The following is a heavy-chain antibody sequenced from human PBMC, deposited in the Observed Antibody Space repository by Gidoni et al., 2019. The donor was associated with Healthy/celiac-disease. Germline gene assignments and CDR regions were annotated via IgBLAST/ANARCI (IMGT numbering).Heavy chain of an antibody. D-gene: IGHD2-8*01. CDR3: AKGYKLRYCTNGVCSLYNWFDP. V-gene: IGHV3-23*01. J-gene: IGHJ5*02. CDR1: GFTFSSYA. Sequence: EVQLLESGGGLVQPGGSLRLSCAASGFTFSSYAMSWVRQAPGKGLEWVSAISGSGGSTYYADSVNGRFTISRDNSKNTLYLQMNSLRAEDTAVYYCAKGYKLRYCTNGVCSLYNWFDPWGQGTLVTVSS. CDR2: ISGSGGST.